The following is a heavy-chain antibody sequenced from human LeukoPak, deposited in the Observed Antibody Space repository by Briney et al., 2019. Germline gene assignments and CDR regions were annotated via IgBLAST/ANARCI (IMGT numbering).Heavy chain of an antibody. CDR2: ISSNPGTT. J-gene: IGHJ4*02. Sequence: GGSLRLSCAASGFIFSAYSMDWVRQAPGKGLEWVSYISSNPGTTYYADSVKGRFTISRDSAKNTLYLQMNSLRAEDTAVYYCARANTYYYDSSGYSVDYWGQGTLVTVSS. V-gene: IGHV3-48*04. CDR3: ARANTYYYDSSGYSVDY. D-gene: IGHD3-22*01. CDR1: GFIFSAYS.